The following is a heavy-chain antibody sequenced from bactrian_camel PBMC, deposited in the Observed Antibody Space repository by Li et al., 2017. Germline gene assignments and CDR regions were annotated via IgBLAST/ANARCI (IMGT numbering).Heavy chain of an antibody. D-gene: IGHD6*01. CDR2: IDSDGST. CDR1: RYTFSRGC. Sequence: HVQLVESGGGSEQAGGSLTLSCAGSRYTFSRGCMGWFRQAPGKEREGVAAIDSDGSTSYADSVKGRFTISQDNAKNTLYLQMNGLKPEDTGSYYCAADFSSLGGSWYAAGRYTYWGHGTQVTVS. V-gene: IGHV3S53*01. J-gene: IGHJ4*01. CDR3: AADFSSLGGSWYAAGRYTY.